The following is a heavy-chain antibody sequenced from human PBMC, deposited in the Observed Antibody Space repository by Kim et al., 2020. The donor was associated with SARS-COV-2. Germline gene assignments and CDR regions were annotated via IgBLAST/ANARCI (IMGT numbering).Heavy chain of an antibody. J-gene: IGHJ1*01. D-gene: IGHD2-15*01. V-gene: IGHV1-18*04. CDR1: GYTFRNYG. CDR3: ARAGHCSDGICYSGGGFEY. Sequence: ASVKVSCKASGYTFRNYGISWVRQAPGQGLEWMGWITAYNGNTKHGQRFQDRVTITTDTSTSTAYMELTSLRSDDTAVYFCARAGHCSDGICYSGGGFEYWGQGSLVTVSS. CDR2: ITAYNGNT.